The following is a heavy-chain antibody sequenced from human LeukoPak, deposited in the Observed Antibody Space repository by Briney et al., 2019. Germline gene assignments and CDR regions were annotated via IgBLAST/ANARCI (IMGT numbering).Heavy chain of an antibody. CDR3: TKDAGPTFNWFDP. D-gene: IGHD1-14*01. V-gene: IGHV3-23*01. CDR2: TSAGGENT. CDR1: GFIFSSYG. Sequence: GGSLRLSCAASGFIFSSYGMAWVRQAPGKGLEWVSTTSAGGENTHYADAVVGRFTISRDNSKDKLYLEMNSLRDEDTAVYYCTKDAGPTFNWFDPWGQGTRVTVSS. J-gene: IGHJ5*02.